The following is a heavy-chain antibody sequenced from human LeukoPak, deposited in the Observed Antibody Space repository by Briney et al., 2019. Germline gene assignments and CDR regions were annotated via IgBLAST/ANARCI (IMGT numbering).Heavy chain of an antibody. Sequence: SETLSLTCTVSGGSISSYYWSWIRQPPGKGLEWIGYIYNNGNTNYNPSLKSRVTISVDTSKNQFSLKLSSVTAADTALYYCARARINWFDPWGQGTLVTVSS. D-gene: IGHD1-14*01. CDR2: IYNNGNT. CDR1: GGSISSYY. J-gene: IGHJ5*02. V-gene: IGHV4-59*01. CDR3: ARARINWFDP.